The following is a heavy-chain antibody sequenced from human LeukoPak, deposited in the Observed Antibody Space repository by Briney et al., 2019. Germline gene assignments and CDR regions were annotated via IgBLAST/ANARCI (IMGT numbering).Heavy chain of an antibody. Sequence: GGSLRLSCAASGLTFSSYWMSWVRQAPGKGLEWVANIKQDGSEKYYVDSVKGRFTISRDNAKNSLYLQMNSLRAEDTAVYYCARDYGSGWYGYYYYMDVWGKGTTVTVSS. V-gene: IGHV3-7*01. J-gene: IGHJ6*03. CDR1: GLTFSSYW. CDR3: ARDYGSGWYGYYYYMDV. CDR2: IKQDGSEK. D-gene: IGHD6-19*01.